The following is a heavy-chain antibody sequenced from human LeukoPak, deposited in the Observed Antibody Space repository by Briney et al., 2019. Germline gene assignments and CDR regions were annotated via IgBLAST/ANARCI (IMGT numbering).Heavy chain of an antibody. J-gene: IGHJ4*02. Sequence: ASVKVSCKASGGTFSNYGISWVRQAPGQGLEWMGRIIPMVGTPIYAQKFQGRVTITADRSTKTAYMELISLRSEDTAVYYCARLRGGSYYSYWGQGTLVTVSS. CDR2: IIPMVGTP. CDR1: GGTFSNYG. V-gene: IGHV1-69*04. CDR3: ARLRGGSYYSY. D-gene: IGHD1-26*01.